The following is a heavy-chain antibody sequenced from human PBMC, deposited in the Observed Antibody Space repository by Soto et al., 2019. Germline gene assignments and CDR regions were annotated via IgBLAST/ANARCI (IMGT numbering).Heavy chain of an antibody. Sequence: SETLSLTCTVSGGSISSSSYYWGWIRQPPGKGLEWIGSIYYSGSTYYNPSLKSRVTISVDTSKNQFSLKLSSVTAADTAVYYCASIRTGRLRLGSNTRSMDVWGQGTTVTVSS. V-gene: IGHV4-39*07. D-gene: IGHD7-27*01. J-gene: IGHJ6*02. CDR3: ASIRTGRLRLGSNTRSMDV. CDR1: GGSISSSSYY. CDR2: IYYSGST.